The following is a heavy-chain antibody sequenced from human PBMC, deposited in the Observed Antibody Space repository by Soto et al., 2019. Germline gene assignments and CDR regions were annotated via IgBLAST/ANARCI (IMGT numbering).Heavy chain of an antibody. D-gene: IGHD3-10*01. CDR1: GASITYGAYS. Sequence: PSETLSLTCTVSGASITYGAYSWSWIRQTPGKGLEWIGYINHLETTFYNPSFESRLTLSIDRTKTQFSHNLKSMSAADRAVYFCARGGGFDSFDYWGQGIRVTVSS. J-gene: IGHJ4*02. CDR2: INHLETT. CDR3: ARGGGFDSFDY. V-gene: IGHV4-30-2*01.